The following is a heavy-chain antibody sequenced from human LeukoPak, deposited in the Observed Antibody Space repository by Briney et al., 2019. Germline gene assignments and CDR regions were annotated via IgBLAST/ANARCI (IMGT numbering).Heavy chain of an antibody. CDR2: IIPIFGTA. D-gene: IGHD2-2*01. CDR1: GGTFSSYA. CDR3: ATGGFGYCSSTSCYDYFDY. J-gene: IGHJ4*02. V-gene: IGHV1-69*13. Sequence: SVKVSCKASGGTFSSYAISWVRQAPGQGLEWMGGIIPIFGTANYAQKFQGRVTITADESTSTAYMELSSLRSEDTAVYYCATGGFGYCSSTSCYDYFDYWGQGTLVTVSS.